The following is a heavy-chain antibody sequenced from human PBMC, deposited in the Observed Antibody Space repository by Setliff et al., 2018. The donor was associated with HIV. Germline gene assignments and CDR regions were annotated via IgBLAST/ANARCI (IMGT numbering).Heavy chain of an antibody. J-gene: IGHJ5*01. Sequence: SETLSLTCTVSGGSISSNIYWGWVRQSPKEGLEWIGSFDSSGSTYYNPSLKSRVTIARDTSNSQFSLKLRSVTAADTAVYYWAGDSNNVRWFYFWGQGTLVTVSS. V-gene: IGHV4-39*07. CDR3: AGDSNNVRWFYF. D-gene: IGHD1-20*01. CDR2: FDSSGST. CDR1: GGSISSNIY.